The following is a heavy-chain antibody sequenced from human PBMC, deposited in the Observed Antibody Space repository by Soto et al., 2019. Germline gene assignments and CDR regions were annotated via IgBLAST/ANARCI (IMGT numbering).Heavy chain of an antibody. V-gene: IGHV3-30*18. CDR1: GFTFSSYG. CDR3: AKTIGELDYFDY. CDR2: ISYDGSNK. D-gene: IGHD1-26*01. Sequence: PGGSLRLSCAASGFTFSSYGMHWVRQAPGKGPEWVAVISYDGSNKYYADSVKGRFTISRDNSKNTLYLQMNSLRAEDTAVYYCAKTIGELDYFDYWGQGTLVTVSS. J-gene: IGHJ4*02.